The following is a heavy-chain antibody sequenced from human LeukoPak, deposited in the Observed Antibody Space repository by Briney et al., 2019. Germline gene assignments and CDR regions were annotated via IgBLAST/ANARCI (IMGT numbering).Heavy chain of an antibody. Sequence: GGSLRLSCAASGFTFRTYGMHWVRQAPGKGLEWVTFIRHDGSDKYYADSAKGRFTISRDNSKNTLFLQMNSLRVEDTAVYYCAKRADYYDSSRALYDAFDLWGQGTMVTVSS. CDR2: IRHDGSDK. CDR1: GFTFRTYG. CDR3: AKRADYYDSSRALYDAFDL. V-gene: IGHV3-30*02. J-gene: IGHJ3*01. D-gene: IGHD3-16*01.